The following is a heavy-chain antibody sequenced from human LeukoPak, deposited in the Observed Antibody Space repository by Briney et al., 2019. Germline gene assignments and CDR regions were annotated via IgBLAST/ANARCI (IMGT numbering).Heavy chain of an antibody. D-gene: IGHD1-1*01. Sequence: ASVKVSCKASGYTFTSYDINWVRQATGQGLEWMGWMNPNSGNTGYAQKFQGRVTITRNTSISTAYMELSSLRSEDTAVYYCARRARQYNWNDPGDAFDIWGQGTMVTVSS. V-gene: IGHV1-8*03. J-gene: IGHJ3*02. CDR1: GYTFTSYD. CDR2: MNPNSGNT. CDR3: ARRARQYNWNDPGDAFDI.